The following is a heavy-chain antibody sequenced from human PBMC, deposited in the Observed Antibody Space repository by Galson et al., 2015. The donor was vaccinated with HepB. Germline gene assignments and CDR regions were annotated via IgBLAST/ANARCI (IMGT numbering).Heavy chain of an antibody. CDR2: IAYDGSNK. V-gene: IGHV3-30*04. D-gene: IGHD3-22*01. CDR1: GFTFSNYA. CDR3: ARGRGAYDISGYGY. J-gene: IGHJ4*02. Sequence: SLRLSCAASGFTFSNYAMHWVRQAPGKGLEWVAIIAYDGSNKYYADSVKGRFTISRDNSQNTLYLQLNSLRAEDTAVFYCARGRGAYDISGYGYWGQGTLVTVSS.